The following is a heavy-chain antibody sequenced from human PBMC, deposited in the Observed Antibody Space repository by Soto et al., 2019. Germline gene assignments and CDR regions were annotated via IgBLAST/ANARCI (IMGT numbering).Heavy chain of an antibody. D-gene: IGHD5-18*01. CDR1: GYTFTLYA. J-gene: IGHJ3*02. CDR3: AKIGDGYAAYNI. V-gene: IGHV1-3*01. CDR2: INAGNGNT. Sequence: QVQLVQSGAEVKKPGASVKVSCKASGYTFTLYAIHWVRLAPGHGLEWMGWINAGNGNTKYSQKFQGRVTITRDPPATTAYMELSSLTSEDTAVYYCAKIGDGYAAYNIWGQVKMVTVSS.